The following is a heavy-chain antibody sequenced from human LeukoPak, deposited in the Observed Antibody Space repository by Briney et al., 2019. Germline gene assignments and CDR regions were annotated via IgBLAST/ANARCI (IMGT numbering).Heavy chain of an antibody. CDR2: ISAYNGSI. Sequence: ASVKVSCKASGYTFTSYGISWVQQAPGQGLEWMGWISAYNGSINYAQKLQGRVTMTTDTSTSTAYMELRSLRSDDTAVYYCARLGYCSGGSCAYYYYGMDVWGQGTTVTVSS. CDR3: ARLGYCSGGSCAYYYYGMDV. J-gene: IGHJ6*02. CDR1: GYTFTSYG. V-gene: IGHV1-18*01. D-gene: IGHD2-15*01.